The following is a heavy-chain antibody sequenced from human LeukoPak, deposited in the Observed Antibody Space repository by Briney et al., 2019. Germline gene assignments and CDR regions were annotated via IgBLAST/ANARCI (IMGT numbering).Heavy chain of an antibody. CDR1: GGSISGYH. V-gene: IGHV4-59*01. Sequence: PSETLSLTCNVSGGSISGYHWSWIRQPPGKGLEWLGYIYYSGSSNYNPSLKSRVTISADTSKNQFSLKLSSVTAADAAVYYCARVPRSYYYYYYMDVWGKGTTVTVSS. CDR3: ARVPRSYYYYYYMDV. J-gene: IGHJ6*03. CDR2: IYYSGSS.